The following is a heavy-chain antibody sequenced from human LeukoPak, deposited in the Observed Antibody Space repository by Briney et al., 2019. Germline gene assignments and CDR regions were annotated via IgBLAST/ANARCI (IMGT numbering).Heavy chain of an antibody. J-gene: IGHJ3*02. CDR1: GDTFTSYY. Sequence: ASVKVSCKASGDTFTSYYMHWVRQAPGQGLEWMGIINPSGDSTSYAQKFQGRVTMTRDMSTSTVYMELGSLRSEDTAVYYCARGRHYYDSSDYYYEGDAFDIWGQGTMVTVSS. D-gene: IGHD3-22*01. V-gene: IGHV1-46*01. CDR2: INPSGDST. CDR3: ARGRHYYDSSDYYYEGDAFDI.